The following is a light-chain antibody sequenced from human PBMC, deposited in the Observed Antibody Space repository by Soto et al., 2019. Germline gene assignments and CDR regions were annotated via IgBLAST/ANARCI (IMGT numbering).Light chain of an antibody. CDR2: DAS. CDR1: QDISNY. J-gene: IGKJ4*01. CDR3: QQYDNLPLT. Sequence: DIQMTQSPSSLSASVGDRVTITCRASQDISNYLNWYQQKPGKAPKLLIYDASNLEKGVPSRFSGSGSATDITFTVSSLQPEDIATYYCQQYDNLPLTFGGGTKVEIK. V-gene: IGKV1-33*01.